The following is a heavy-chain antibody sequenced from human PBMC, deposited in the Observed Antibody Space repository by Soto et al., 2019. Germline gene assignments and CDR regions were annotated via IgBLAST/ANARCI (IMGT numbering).Heavy chain of an antibody. Sequence: QITLNESGPTLVKPTQTLTLTCTFSGFSLTTSGEGVGWIRQSPGKAPEWLALIYWDDDKRYSPSLKSRLTITKDTSKNQVVLTMANLDPADTATYYCAHRVLRTVFGLVTTTAIYFDFWGQGTPVAVSS. V-gene: IGHV2-5*02. CDR1: GFSLTTSGEG. CDR3: AHRVLRTVFGLVTTTAIYFDF. J-gene: IGHJ4*02. D-gene: IGHD3-3*01. CDR2: IYWDDDK.